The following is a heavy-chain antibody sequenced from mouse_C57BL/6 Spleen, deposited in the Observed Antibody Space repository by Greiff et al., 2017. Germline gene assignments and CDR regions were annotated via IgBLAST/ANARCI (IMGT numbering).Heavy chain of an antibody. V-gene: IGHV1-85*01. CDR3: ARGAFAY. Sequence: QVQLQQSGPELVKPGASVKLSCKASGYTFTSYDINWVKQRPGQGLEWIGWIYPRDGNTKYNEKFKGKDPLTVDTSSSTAYMELHSLTSEDAAVYFCARGAFAYWGQGTLVTVSA. CDR2: IYPRDGNT. CDR1: GYTFTSYD. J-gene: IGHJ3*01.